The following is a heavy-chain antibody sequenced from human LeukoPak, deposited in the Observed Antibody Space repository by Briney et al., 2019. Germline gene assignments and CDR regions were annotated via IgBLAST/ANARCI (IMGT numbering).Heavy chain of an antibody. CDR1: EFTFNNYA. D-gene: IGHD3-22*01. J-gene: IGHJ4*02. CDR2: ISGSGDSI. V-gene: IGHV3-23*01. CDR3: AKSRARREGSSGSIDS. Sequence: GGSLRLSCAASEFTFNNYAMSCVRQAPGKGLEWVSAISGSGDSIYYADSVKGRFTISRDNSKNSLFLKMCSLRAEDTRIYYCAKSRARREGSSGSIDSWGQGTLVTVSS.